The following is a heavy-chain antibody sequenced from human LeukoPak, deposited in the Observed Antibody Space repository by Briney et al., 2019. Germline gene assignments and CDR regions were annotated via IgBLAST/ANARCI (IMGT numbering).Heavy chain of an antibody. V-gene: IGHV3-23*01. J-gene: IGHJ4*02. CDR1: GFTFSSYS. Sequence: GGSLRLSCAASGFTFSSYSMSWVRQAPGKGLEWVSSISGSGGSTYYADSVKGRFTISRDNSKNTLSLQMNSLRAEDTAVYYCAKGLADYFDYWGQGTLVTVSS. D-gene: IGHD2-21*01. CDR2: ISGSGGST. CDR3: AKGLADYFDY.